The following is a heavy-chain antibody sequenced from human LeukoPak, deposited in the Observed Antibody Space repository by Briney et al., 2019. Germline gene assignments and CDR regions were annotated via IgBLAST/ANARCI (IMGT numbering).Heavy chain of an antibody. CDR3: ARGLVIAVAGWGQWELPPAGHDY. J-gene: IGHJ4*02. Sequence: SETLSLTCAVSGGSTSSSNWWSWVRQPPGKGLEWIGDIYHSGIINYNPSLKSRVTISIDKSKNQFSLKLRSVTAADTAVYHCARGLVIAVAGWGQWELPPAGHDYWGQGTLVTVSS. CDR1: GGSTSSSNW. D-gene: IGHD6-19*01. CDR2: IYHSGII. V-gene: IGHV4-4*02.